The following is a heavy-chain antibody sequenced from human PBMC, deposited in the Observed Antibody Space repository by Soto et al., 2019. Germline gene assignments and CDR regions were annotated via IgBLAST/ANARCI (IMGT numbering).Heavy chain of an antibody. V-gene: IGHV1-46*01. J-gene: IGHJ4*02. CDR2: INPSVGNT. CDR1: GYTFSTYY. D-gene: IGHD6-19*01. CDR3: ATTIYSGGWSRDN. Sequence: GASVKVSCKASGYTFSTYYMHWVRQAPGQGYEWMGIINPSVGNTYYNPSLKSRVTISAVSSKNQFSLKLDSVTAADSAVYYCATTIYSGGWSRDNWGQGTLVTAPQ.